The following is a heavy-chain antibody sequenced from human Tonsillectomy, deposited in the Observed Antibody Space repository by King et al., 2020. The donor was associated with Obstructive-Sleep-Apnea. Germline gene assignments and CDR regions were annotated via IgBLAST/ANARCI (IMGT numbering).Heavy chain of an antibody. CDR2: INPSAGST. Sequence: VQLVESGAEVKKPGASVKVSCKASGYTFTNYFMHWVRQAPGQGLEWMGIINPSAGSTTYAQKFQGRVTMTRDTSTNTVYMELSSLRSGDTAVYFCAKTTSYYYGSRSFDYWGQGTLVTVSS. CDR3: AKTTSYYYGSRSFDY. D-gene: IGHD3-10*01. V-gene: IGHV1-46*01. CDR1: GYTFTNYF. J-gene: IGHJ4*02.